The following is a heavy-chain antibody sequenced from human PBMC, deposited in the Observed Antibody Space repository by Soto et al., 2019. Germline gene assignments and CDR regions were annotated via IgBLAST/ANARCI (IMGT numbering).Heavy chain of an antibody. Sequence: ASVKVSCKASGNTFTNYDMHWVRQAPGQGPEWMGWINSNSGGTMYAEKFQGRVTMTRDASTRVVYLELSGLTSDDTAVYYCARDTPPLHSQSFDHWGQGALVTVSS. J-gene: IGHJ4*02. CDR1: GNTFTNYD. CDR2: INSNSGGT. CDR3: ARDTPPLHSQSFDH. V-gene: IGHV1-2*02. D-gene: IGHD2-15*01.